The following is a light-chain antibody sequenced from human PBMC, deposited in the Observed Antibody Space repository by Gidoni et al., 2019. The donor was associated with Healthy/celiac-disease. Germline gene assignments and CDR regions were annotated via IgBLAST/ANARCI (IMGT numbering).Light chain of an antibody. CDR2: NAS. Sequence: DIQTTQSPSTLSASVGDRVTITCRASQSISSWLAWYQQKPGKAAKLLIYNASSLERGVPSRFSGSGSGTEFTLTISSLQPDDFATYYCQQYDSYSSTFXPXTKVDIK. CDR3: QQYDSYSST. J-gene: IGKJ3*01. V-gene: IGKV1-5*03. CDR1: QSISSW.